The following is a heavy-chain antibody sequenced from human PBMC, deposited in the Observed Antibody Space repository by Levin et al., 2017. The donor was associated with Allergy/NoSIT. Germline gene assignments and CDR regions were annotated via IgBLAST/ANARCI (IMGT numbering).Heavy chain of an antibody. J-gene: IGHJ4*02. D-gene: IGHD3-9*01. CDR3: ARDAYYDILTGYATIRDS. V-gene: IGHV3-7*04. CDR2: IKQDGSEK. CDR1: GFMLSSYW. Sequence: GGSLRLSCAASGFMLSSYWMTWVRQAPGKGLEWVANIKQDGSEKYYVDSVKGRFTISRDNAKNSLYLQMNSLRAEDTAVYYCARDAYYDILTGYATIRDSWGQGTLVTVSS.